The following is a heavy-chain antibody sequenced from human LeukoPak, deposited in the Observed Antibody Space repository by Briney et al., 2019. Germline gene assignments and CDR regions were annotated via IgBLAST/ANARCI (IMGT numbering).Heavy chain of an antibody. V-gene: IGHV3-30*18. CDR1: GFTFSSYG. D-gene: IGHD3-22*01. J-gene: IGHJ4*02. CDR3: AKDGQALGYDSSGPLGY. CDR2: ISYDGSNK. Sequence: GGSLRLSCAASGFTFSSYGMHWVRQAPGKGLEWVAVISYDGSNKYYADSVKGRFTISRDNSKNTLYLQMNSLRAEDTAVYYCAKDGQALGYDSSGPLGYWGQGTLVTVSS.